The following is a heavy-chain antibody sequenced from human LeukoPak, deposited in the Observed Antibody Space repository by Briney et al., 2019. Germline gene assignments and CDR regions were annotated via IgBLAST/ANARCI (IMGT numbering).Heavy chain of an antibody. V-gene: IGHV4-39*01. Sequence: SETLSLPCTVSGGSISSSSYYWGWIRQPPGKGLEWIGSIYYSGSTYYNPSLKSRVTISVDTSKNQFSLKLSSVTAADTAVYYCARGYYDILTGYSIWGQGTLVSVSS. CDR1: GGSISSSSYY. D-gene: IGHD3-9*01. J-gene: IGHJ4*02. CDR2: IYYSGST. CDR3: ARGYYDILTGYSI.